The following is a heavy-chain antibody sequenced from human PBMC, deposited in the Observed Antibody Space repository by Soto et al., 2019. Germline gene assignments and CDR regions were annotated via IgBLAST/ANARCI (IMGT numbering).Heavy chain of an antibody. CDR2: IIPIFGKP. D-gene: IGHD3-22*01. V-gene: IGHV1-69*01. J-gene: IGHJ6*02. CDR3: QRGYYYDSRESHYYVMDV. Sequence: QVLLVQSGADVKKPGSSVKVSCKASGGTFSSYAIIWVRQAPGQGVECMGGIIPIFGKPNYAQKFQVRVTITADEATSTAYMELRSLRSEDTAVYYCQRGYYYDSRESHYYVMDVWVQGTTVTVSS. CDR1: GGTFSSYA.